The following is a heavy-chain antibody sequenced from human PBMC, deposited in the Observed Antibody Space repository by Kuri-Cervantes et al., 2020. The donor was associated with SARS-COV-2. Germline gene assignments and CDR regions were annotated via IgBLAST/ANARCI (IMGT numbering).Heavy chain of an antibody. Sequence: ASVKVSCKASGYTFSAYFLHWVRQAPGQGLEWLGWITPNTGATHYAQSFQGSVTMTSDTSIDTAYLDVSNLRSDDTAVYYCAIGLTLEGDSYGYHYWGQGTLVTVSS. D-gene: IGHD5-18*01. J-gene: IGHJ4*02. V-gene: IGHV1-2*02. CDR2: ITPNTGAT. CDR3: AIGLTLEGDSYGYHY. CDR1: GYTFSAYF.